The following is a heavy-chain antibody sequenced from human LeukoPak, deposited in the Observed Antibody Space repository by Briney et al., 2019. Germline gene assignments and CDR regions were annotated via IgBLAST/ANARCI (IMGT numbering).Heavy chain of an antibody. CDR1: GFAVSDHY. CDR3: ASSLLATTGPLFY. V-gene: IGHV3-53*01. J-gene: IGHJ4*02. D-gene: IGHD5-24*01. CDR2: MYSGGRI. Sequence: GGSLRLSCAASGFAVSDHYMNWVRQAPGKGLEWVAVMYSGGRIYYGDSVKGRFTISRDNSKNSLYLQIDSLRADDTALYYCASSLLATTGPLFYWGLGTLVTVSS.